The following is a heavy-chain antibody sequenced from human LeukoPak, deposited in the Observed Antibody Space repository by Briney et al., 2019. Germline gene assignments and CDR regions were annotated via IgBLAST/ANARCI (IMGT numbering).Heavy chain of an antibody. CDR1: GYSFTNFW. CDR2: IFPADSDT. J-gene: IGHJ6*03. V-gene: IGHV5-51*01. CDR3: ARLNGDYPRFYYCMDV. Sequence: GESLKISCKASGYSFTNFWIGWVRQMPGKGLEWMGIIFPADSDTTYSPSFEGQVTISADKSISTAYLQWSSLKASDTAIYYCARLNGDYPRFYYCMDVWGKGTTVTVSS. D-gene: IGHD4-17*01.